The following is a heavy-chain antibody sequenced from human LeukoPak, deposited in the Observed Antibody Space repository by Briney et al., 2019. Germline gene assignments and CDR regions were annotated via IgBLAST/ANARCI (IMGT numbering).Heavy chain of an antibody. Sequence: GGSLRLSCAASGFTFSSYDMHWVRQATGKGLEWVSAIGTAGDTYYPGSVKGRFTIYKENAKNSLYLQMNSLRAGDTAVYYCARAPTQGWYFDLWGRGTLVTVSS. J-gene: IGHJ2*01. CDR1: GFTFSSYD. V-gene: IGHV3-13*01. CDR2: IGTAGDT. CDR3: ARAPTQGWYFDL.